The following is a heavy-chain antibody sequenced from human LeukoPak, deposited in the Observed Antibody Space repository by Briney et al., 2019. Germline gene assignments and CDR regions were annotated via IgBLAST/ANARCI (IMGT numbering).Heavy chain of an antibody. Sequence: GGSLRLSCAASGFTVSSNYMSWVRQAPGKGLEWVSVIYSGGSTYYADSVKGRFTISRHNSKNTLYLQMNSLRAEDTAVYYCARGAEYQLLQYYFDYWGQGTLVTVSS. V-gene: IGHV3-53*04. CDR3: ARGAEYQLLQYYFDY. J-gene: IGHJ4*02. CDR1: GFTVSSNY. D-gene: IGHD2-2*01. CDR2: IYSGGST.